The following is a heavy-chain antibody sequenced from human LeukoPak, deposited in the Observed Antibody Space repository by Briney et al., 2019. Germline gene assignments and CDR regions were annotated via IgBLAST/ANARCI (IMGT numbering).Heavy chain of an antibody. CDR1: GFPFNNYW. V-gene: IGHV3-74*01. CDR2: INTDGRAT. D-gene: IGHD6-19*01. Sequence: GGSLRLSCAASGFPFNNYWMHWVRQAPGKGLVWVSSINTDGRATRYASSVQGRFTISRDNAKNTLYLQMNSLRDDDTAVYYCARAGASGWYAAGWFDPWGQGTLVTVSS. J-gene: IGHJ5*02. CDR3: ARAGASGWYAAGWFDP.